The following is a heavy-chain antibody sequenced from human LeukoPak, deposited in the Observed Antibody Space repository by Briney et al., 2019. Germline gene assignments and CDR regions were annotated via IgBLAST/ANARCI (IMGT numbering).Heavy chain of an antibody. Sequence: SETLSLTCTVSGGSISSYYWSWIRQPPGKGREWSGYIYYSGSTNYNPSLKSRVTISVDTSKNQFSLKLSSVAAADTAVYYCARAPGFGSGYSYGGPVVQPTYNWLDPWGQGTLVTVSS. CDR3: ARAPGFGSGYSYGGPVVQPTYNWLDP. D-gene: IGHD5-18*01. CDR2: IYYSGST. J-gene: IGHJ5*02. V-gene: IGHV4-59*01. CDR1: GGSISSYY.